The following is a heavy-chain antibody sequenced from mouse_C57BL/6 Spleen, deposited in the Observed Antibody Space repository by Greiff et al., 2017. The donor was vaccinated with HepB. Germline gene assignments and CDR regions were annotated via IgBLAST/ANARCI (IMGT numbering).Heavy chain of an antibody. CDR1: GYTFTDYE. J-gene: IGHJ4*01. V-gene: IGHV1-15*01. Sequence: QVHVKQSGAELVRPGASVTLSCKASGYTFTDYEMHWVKQTPVHGLEWIGAIDPETGGTAYNQKFKGKAILTADKSSSTAYMELRSLTSEDSAVYYCFYGSSYYAMDYWGQGTSVTVSS. CDR2: IDPETGGT. CDR3: FYGSSYYAMDY. D-gene: IGHD1-1*01.